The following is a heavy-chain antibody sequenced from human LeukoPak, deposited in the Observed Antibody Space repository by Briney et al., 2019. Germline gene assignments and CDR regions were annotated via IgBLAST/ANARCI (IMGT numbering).Heavy chain of an antibody. CDR1: GFIFSSYA. J-gene: IGHJ4*02. CDR2: ISSSGYNA. CDR3: AKDTGTSRNYIALVAATHF. V-gene: IGHV3-23*01. D-gene: IGHD2-15*01. Sequence: GGSLRLSCAASGFIFSSYAMSWVRQAPGKGLEWVSGISSSGYNAYHADSVKGRFTVSRDNSKNTLYLLMNSLRAEDTAVYYCAKDTGTSRNYIALVAATHFWGQGTLLTVSS.